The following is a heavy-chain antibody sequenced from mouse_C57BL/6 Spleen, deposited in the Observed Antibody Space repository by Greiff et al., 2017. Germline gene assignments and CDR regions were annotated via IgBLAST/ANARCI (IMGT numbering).Heavy chain of an antibody. Sequence: VQLQQPGAELVRPGSSVKLSCKASGYTFTSYWMDWVKQRPGQGLEWIGNIYPSDSETHYNQKFKDKATLTVDKSSSTAYMQLSSLTSEDSAVYYCASSTSTMVTTPSPFDYWGQGTTLTVS. CDR1: GYTFTSYW. V-gene: IGHV1-61*01. CDR3: ASSTSTMVTTPSPFDY. D-gene: IGHD2-2*01. CDR2: IYPSDSET. J-gene: IGHJ2*01.